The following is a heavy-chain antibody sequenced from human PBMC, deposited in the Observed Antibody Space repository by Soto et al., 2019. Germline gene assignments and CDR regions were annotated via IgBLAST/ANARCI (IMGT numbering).Heavy chain of an antibody. Sequence: QVQLQESGPGLVKPSETLSLTCTVSGGSISSYYWSWIRQPPGKGLEWIGYIYYSGSTNYNPSLKSRVTISVDPAKSQFSLKLSSVTAAATAVYYCARLSGGHFDYWGQGSLVTVSS. CDR1: GGSISSYY. J-gene: IGHJ4*02. V-gene: IGHV4-59*08. CDR3: ARLSGGHFDY. D-gene: IGHD2-15*01. CDR2: IYYSGST.